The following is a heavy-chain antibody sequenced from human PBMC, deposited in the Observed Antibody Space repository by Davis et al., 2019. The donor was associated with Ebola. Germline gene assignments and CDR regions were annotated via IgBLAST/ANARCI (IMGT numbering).Heavy chain of an antibody. J-gene: IGHJ3*01. V-gene: IGHV3-53*01. CDR1: GFDVNNAY. Sequence: PGGSLRLSCAASGFDVNNAYMTWVRQAPGKGLEWVSVIYSGGSTYYADSVKGRFTISRDNSKNTLYLQMNGLRVEDTAIYYCAKDTSNVWFDVWGQGTMVTVAS. CDR2: IYSGGST. D-gene: IGHD6-19*01. CDR3: AKDTSNVWFDV.